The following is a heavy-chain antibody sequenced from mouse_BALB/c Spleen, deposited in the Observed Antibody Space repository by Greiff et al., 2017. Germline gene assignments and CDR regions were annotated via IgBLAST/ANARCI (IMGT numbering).Heavy chain of an antibody. V-gene: IGHV5-12-1*01. CDR1: GFAFSSYD. J-gene: IGHJ1*01. CDR3: ARHAVLRSWYFDV. D-gene: IGHD1-1*01. CDR2: ISSGGGST. Sequence: EVLLLESGAGLVKPGASLKLSCAASGFAFSSYDMSWVRQTPGKRLEWVAYISSGGGSTYYTDTLKGRVTISRDNAKNTLYLQMSSLRSEDTAMYYCARHAVLRSWYFDVWGAGTTVTVSS.